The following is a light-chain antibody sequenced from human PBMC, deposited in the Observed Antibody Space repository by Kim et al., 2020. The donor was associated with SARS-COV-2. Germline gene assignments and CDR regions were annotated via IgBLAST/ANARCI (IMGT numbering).Light chain of an antibody. Sequence: DIVMTQSPDSLAVSLGERATINCKSSRSVLYSSNNKNYLAWYQQKPGQPPRLLIYWAFTRESGVPDRFSGSGSGTDFTLTISSLQAEDVAVYYCQQYYSSPYTFGQGTKLEIK. CDR3: QQYYSSPYT. CDR1: RSVLYSSNNKNY. V-gene: IGKV4-1*01. CDR2: WAF. J-gene: IGKJ2*01.